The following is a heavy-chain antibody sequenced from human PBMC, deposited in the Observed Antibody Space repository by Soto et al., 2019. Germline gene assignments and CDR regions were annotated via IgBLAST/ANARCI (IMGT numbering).Heavy chain of an antibody. CDR1: GFTFDDYT. J-gene: IGHJ1*01. CDR2: ISWDGGST. V-gene: IGHV3-43*01. Sequence: GGSLRLSCAASGFTFDDYTMHWVRQAPGKGLEWVSLISWDGGSTYYADSVKGRFTISRDNSKNSLYLQMNSLRTEDTALYYCAKGPLEYFQHWGQGTLVTVSS. CDR3: AKGPLEYFQH.